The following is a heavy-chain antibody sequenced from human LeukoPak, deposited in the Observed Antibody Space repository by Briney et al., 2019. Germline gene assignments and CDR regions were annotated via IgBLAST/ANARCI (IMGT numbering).Heavy chain of an antibody. Sequence: GGSLRLSCAASGFTFSHYGMHWVRQAPGKGLEWVAVIWYDGGNKYFAGSVKGRFTISRDNSKNTVYLQMNSLRVEDTAVYYCAKGTESGWYAYFDYWGQGTLVTVSS. J-gene: IGHJ4*02. CDR1: GFTFSHYG. V-gene: IGHV3-33*06. CDR2: IWYDGGNK. CDR3: AKGTESGWYAYFDY. D-gene: IGHD6-19*01.